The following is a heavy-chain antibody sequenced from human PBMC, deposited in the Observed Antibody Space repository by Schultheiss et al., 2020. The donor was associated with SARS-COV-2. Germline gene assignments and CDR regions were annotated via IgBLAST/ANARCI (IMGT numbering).Heavy chain of an antibody. Sequence: GESLKISCAASGFTFSSYAMSWVRQAPGKGLEWVSGINWNGGSTGYADSVKGRFTISRDNAKNSLYLQMNSLRAGDTAVYYCAREWVGATDYWGQGTLVTVSS. J-gene: IGHJ4*02. CDR1: GFTFSSYA. V-gene: IGHV3-20*04. D-gene: IGHD1-26*01. CDR3: AREWVGATDY. CDR2: INWNGGST.